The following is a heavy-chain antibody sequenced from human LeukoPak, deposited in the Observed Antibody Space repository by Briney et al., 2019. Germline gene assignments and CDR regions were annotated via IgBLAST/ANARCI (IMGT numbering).Heavy chain of an antibody. V-gene: IGHV1-18*01. CDR2: ISAYNGNT. CDR1: GYTFSGYG. D-gene: IGHD1-26*01. J-gene: IGHJ4*02. Sequence: ASVKVSCKASGYTFSGYGISWVRQAPGQGLEWMGWISAYNGNTNYAQKFQGRVIMTTDTSTRTAYMELRSLRSDDTAVYYCARDGFRGATDYWGQGTLVTVSS. CDR3: ARDGFRGATDY.